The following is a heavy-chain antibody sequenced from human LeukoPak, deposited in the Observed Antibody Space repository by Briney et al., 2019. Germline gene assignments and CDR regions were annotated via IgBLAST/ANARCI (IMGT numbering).Heavy chain of an antibody. CDR2: ISSSGSYI. CDR3: ARVDKPPSGLDY. V-gene: IGHV3-21*01. CDR1: RFTFSSYS. J-gene: IGHJ4*02. Sequence: PGGSLRLSCAASRFTFSSYSMNWVRQAPGKGLEWVSSISSSGSYIYYADSVKGRFTISRDNAKNSLYLQMNSLRAEDTAVYFCARVDKPPSGLDYWGQGTLVTVSS. D-gene: IGHD1-14*01.